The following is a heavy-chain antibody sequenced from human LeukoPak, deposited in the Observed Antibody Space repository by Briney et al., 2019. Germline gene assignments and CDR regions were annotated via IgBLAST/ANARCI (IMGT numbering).Heavy chain of an antibody. CDR3: ARDAYIAAAGTNWFDP. Sequence: ASVKVSCKASGYTFTGYYMHWVRQAPGQGLEWMGWINPNSGGTNYAQKFQGRVTMTRDTSISTACMELSRLRSDDTAVYYCARDAYIAAAGTNWFDPWGQGTLATVSS. D-gene: IGHD6-13*01. J-gene: IGHJ5*02. CDR2: INPNSGGT. CDR1: GYTFTGYY. V-gene: IGHV1-2*02.